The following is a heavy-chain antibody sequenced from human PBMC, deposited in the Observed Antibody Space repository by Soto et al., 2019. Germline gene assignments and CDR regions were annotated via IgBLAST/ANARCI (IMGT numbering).Heavy chain of an antibody. V-gene: IGHV5-51*06. Sequence: GESLKISCKGSGYSFTSYWIAWVRQMPGKGLEWMGIIYPGDSDTRYSPSFQGQVTISADRSISTAYLQWSSLKASDTAMYYCARNPDSSGWYYFHYWGHGNLVTVSS. CDR1: GYSFTSYW. J-gene: IGHJ4*01. CDR3: ARNPDSSGWYYFHY. D-gene: IGHD6-19*01. CDR2: IYPGDSDT.